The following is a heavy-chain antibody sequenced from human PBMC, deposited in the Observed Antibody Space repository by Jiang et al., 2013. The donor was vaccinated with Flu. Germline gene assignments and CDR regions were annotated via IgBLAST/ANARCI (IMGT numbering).Heavy chain of an antibody. D-gene: IGHD3-22*01. CDR3: AHRRQWETMIVVVGSFDI. CDR2: IYWNDDK. Sequence: PTQTLTLTCTFSGFSLSTSGVGVGWIRQPHGKALEWLALIYWNDDKRYSPSLKSRLTITKDTSKTKVVLTMTNMDPVDTATYYCAHRRQWETMIVVVGSFDIWGQGTMVTVSS. J-gene: IGHJ3*02. CDR1: GFSLSTSGVG. V-gene: IGHV2-5*01.